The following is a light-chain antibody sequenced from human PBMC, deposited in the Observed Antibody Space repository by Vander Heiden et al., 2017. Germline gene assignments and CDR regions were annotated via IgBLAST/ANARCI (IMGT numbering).Light chain of an antibody. CDR1: QSVLYSSNNKNY. V-gene: IGKV4-1*01. CDR3: QQDVSTVHT. J-gene: IGKJ2*01. CDR2: WAS. Sequence: DIVMTQSPDSLAVFLGERATINCKSSQSVLYSSNNKNYLAWYQQKPGQPPKLLIYWASTRESGVPDRFSGSGSGTDFTLTISSLQAEDVAVSFCQQDVSTVHTFGQGTKMEIK.